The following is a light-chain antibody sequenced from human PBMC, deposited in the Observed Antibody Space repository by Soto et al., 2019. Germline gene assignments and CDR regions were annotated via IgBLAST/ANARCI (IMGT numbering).Light chain of an antibody. Sequence: QTVVTQEPSLTVSPGGTVTLTCASSTGAVTSGHYANWLQQKPGQAPRALIYSTDTKHSWTPARFSGSLLGGKAALTLSGVRPEDEADYYRLVYYGGAVIFGGGTKVTVL. CDR3: LVYYGGAVI. CDR2: STD. CDR1: TGAVTSGHY. V-gene: IGLV7-43*01. J-gene: IGLJ2*01.